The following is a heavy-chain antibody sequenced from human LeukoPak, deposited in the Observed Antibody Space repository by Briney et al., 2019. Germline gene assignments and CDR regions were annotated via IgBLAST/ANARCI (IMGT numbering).Heavy chain of an antibody. D-gene: IGHD3-3*01. CDR1: GGSISSYY. CDR3: AIGSYYDFWSGYYTDLALYYYGMDV. V-gene: IGHV4-59*01. J-gene: IGHJ6*02. CDR2: IYYSRST. Sequence: SETLSLTCTVSGGSISSYYWSWIRQPPGKGLEWIGYIYYSRSTNSNPSLKSRVTISVDTSKNQFSLKLSSVTAADTAVYYCAIGSYYDFWSGYYTDLALYYYGMDVWGQGTTVTVSS.